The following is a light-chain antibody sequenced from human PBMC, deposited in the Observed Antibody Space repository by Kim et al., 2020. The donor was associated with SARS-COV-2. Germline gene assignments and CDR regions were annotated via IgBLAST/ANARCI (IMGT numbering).Light chain of an antibody. V-gene: IGLV1-36*01. CDR3: AAWDDSLNGYV. Sequence: NAVCWYPLLPGPPPTLLIYNDNLLSSGLSDRFSGSKSGTSSSLAISGLQSEDDSSYYCAAWDDSLNGYVFGSGTKVTVL. CDR2: NDN. J-gene: IGLJ1*01.